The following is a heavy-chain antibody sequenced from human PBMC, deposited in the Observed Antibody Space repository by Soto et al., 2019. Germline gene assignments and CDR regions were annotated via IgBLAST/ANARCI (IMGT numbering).Heavy chain of an antibody. CDR3: TKTTSTSYPTRDY. V-gene: IGHV3-23*01. CDR1: GFIFSSYA. CDR2: IVGSGGST. Sequence: EVHLWESGGGLVQPGGSLRLSCAASGFIFSSYAMTWVRQAPGKGLEWVSGIVGSGGSTYYADSVKGRFTISRDNSKNTLYLQMNSLRAEDTAVYYCTKTTSTSYPTRDYWGHGTLVRVSP. D-gene: IGHD6-13*01. J-gene: IGHJ4*01.